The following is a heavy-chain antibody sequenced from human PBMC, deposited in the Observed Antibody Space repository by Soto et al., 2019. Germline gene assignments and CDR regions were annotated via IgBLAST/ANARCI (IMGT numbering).Heavy chain of an antibody. CDR3: ARGTKPGTPTRYYYGMDV. V-gene: IGHV1-69*06. CDR1: GGDFSSYA. Sequence: QVQLVQSGSEVKKPGSAVRVSCKASGGDFSSYAISWVRQAPGQGLEWMGGIIPIFGPPNYAQKFQGRVTITADKSTGTGYMELSSLTSEDTAVYYCARGTKPGTPTRYYYGMDVWGQGTTVTVSS. J-gene: IGHJ6*02. D-gene: IGHD1-7*01. CDR2: IIPIFGPP.